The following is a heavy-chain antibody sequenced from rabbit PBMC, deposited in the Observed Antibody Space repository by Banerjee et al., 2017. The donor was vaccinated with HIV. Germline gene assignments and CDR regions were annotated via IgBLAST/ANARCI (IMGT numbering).Heavy chain of an antibody. D-gene: IGHD1-1*01. CDR2: INAITGKA. CDR1: GFSFSNKAV. CDR3: ARDNGSGDYIDVYFDL. Sequence: QEQLMESGGGLVKPEGSLKLSCTASGFSFSNKAVMCWVRQAPGKGLEWIACINAITGKAVYANWAKGRFTFSETSSTTVTLQMTSLTAADTATYFCARDNGSGDYIDVYFDLWGQGTLVTVS. J-gene: IGHJ4*01. V-gene: IGHV1S45*01.